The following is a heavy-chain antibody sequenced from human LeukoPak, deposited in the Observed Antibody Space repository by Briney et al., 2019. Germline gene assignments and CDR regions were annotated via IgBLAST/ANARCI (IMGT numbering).Heavy chain of an antibody. CDR2: ISSTSSFI. Sequence: GGSLRLSCAASGFTFSSYSINWVRQAPGKGLEWVSCISSTSSFIYYADSVKGRFTISRDNSKNTLYLQMNSLRAEDTAVYYCAKDIGVAAPGLFDYWGQGTLVTVSS. CDR1: GFTFSSYS. J-gene: IGHJ4*02. CDR3: AKDIGVAAPGLFDY. D-gene: IGHD6-6*01. V-gene: IGHV3-21*01.